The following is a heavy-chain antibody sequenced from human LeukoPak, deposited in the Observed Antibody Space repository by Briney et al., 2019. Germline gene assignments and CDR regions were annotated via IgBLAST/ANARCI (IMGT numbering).Heavy chain of an antibody. J-gene: IGHJ4*02. V-gene: IGHV1-46*01. D-gene: IGHD3-10*01. CDR1: GYTFTSNY. Sequence: ASVKVSCKAFGYTFTSNYMHWVRQAPGQGPEWMGVISPSGGSTTYAQKFQGRVTLTRDMSTSTDYLELSSLRSEDTAVYYCAREGFHGRELFPTFDYWGQGTLVTVSS. CDR3: AREGFHGRELFPTFDY. CDR2: ISPSGGST.